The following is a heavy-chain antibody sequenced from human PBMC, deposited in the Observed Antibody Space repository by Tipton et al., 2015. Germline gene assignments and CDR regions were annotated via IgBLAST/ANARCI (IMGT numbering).Heavy chain of an antibody. CDR2: IYYSGSP. CDR1: GDSISSGSYY. V-gene: IGHV4-39*07. J-gene: IGHJ4*02. D-gene: IGHD3-9*01. Sequence: TLSLTCTVSGDSISSGSYYWGWIRQPPGKGLEWIGSIYYSGSPYYNPSLKSRVTISVDTSKNQFSLRVRSVTAADTAVYYCACQDYDILTRDYQTVDYWGQGTLVTVSS. CDR3: ACQDYDILTRDYQTVDY.